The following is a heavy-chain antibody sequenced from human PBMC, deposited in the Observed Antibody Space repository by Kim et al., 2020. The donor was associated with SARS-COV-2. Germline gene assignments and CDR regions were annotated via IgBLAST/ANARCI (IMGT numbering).Heavy chain of an antibody. J-gene: IGHJ6*02. CDR1: GFTFSSYD. V-gene: IGHV3-13*01. Sequence: GGSLRLSCAASGFTFSSYDMHWVRQATGKGLEWVSAIGTAGDTYYPGSVKGRFTISRENAKNSLYLQMNSLRAGDTAVYYCARAASGSYGYYYYYGMDVWGQVTTVTVSS. CDR2: IGTAGDT. D-gene: IGHD3-10*01. CDR3: ARAASGSYGYYYYYGMDV.